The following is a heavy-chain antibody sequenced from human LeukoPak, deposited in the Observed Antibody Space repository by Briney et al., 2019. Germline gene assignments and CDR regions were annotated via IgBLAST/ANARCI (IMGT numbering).Heavy chain of an antibody. CDR2: IYYSGST. J-gene: IGHJ5*02. CDR1: GGSISSGGYY. CDR3: AREAYQLLSWFDP. Sequence: SETLSLTCTVSGGSISSGGYYWSWIRQHPGKGLEWIGYIYYSGSTYYNPSLKSRVTILVDTSKNQFPLKLSSVTAADTAVYYCAREAYQLLSWFDPWGQGTLVTVSS. D-gene: IGHD2-2*01. V-gene: IGHV4-31*03.